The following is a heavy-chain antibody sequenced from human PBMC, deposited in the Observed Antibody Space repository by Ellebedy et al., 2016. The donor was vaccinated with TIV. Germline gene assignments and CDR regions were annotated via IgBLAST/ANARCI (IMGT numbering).Heavy chain of an antibody. D-gene: IGHD1-1*01. CDR1: GFTFSSYG. V-gene: IGHV3-33*01. Sequence: PGGSLRLSCAASGFTFSSYGMHWVRQAPGKGLEWVAVIWYDGSNKYYADSVKGRFTISRDNSKNTLYLQMNSLRAEDTAVYYCARDSDDLAGYYYGMDVWGQGTTVTVSS. CDR3: ARDSDDLAGYYYGMDV. J-gene: IGHJ6*02. CDR2: IWYDGSNK.